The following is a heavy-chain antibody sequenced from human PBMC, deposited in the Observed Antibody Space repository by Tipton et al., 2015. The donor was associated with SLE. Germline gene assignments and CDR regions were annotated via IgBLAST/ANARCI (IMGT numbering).Heavy chain of an antibody. CDR2: INHSGST. J-gene: IGHJ4*02. CDR1: GGSFSGYY. D-gene: IGHD6-13*01. CDR3: ARLPLIAAAGRYFDY. V-gene: IGHV4-34*01. Sequence: TLSLTCAVYGGSFSGYYWSWIRQPPGKGLEWIGEINHSGSTNYNPSLKSRVTISVVTSKNQFSLKLSSVTAADTAVYYCARLPLIAAAGRYFDYWGQGTLVTVSS.